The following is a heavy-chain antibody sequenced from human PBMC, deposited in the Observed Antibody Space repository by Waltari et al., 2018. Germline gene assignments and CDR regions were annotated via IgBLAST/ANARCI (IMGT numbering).Heavy chain of an antibody. CDR3: ARAVTIFGVVILDY. J-gene: IGHJ4*02. D-gene: IGHD3-3*01. CDR2: IYTSGST. CDR1: GGSISSGSYY. Sequence: QEQLQESGPGLVKPSQTLSLTCPVSGGSISSGSYYWSWIRQPAGKGLEWIGYIYTSGSTNYNPSLKSRVTISVDTSKNQFSLKLSSVTAADTAVYYCARAVTIFGVVILDYWGQGTLVTVSS. V-gene: IGHV4-61*09.